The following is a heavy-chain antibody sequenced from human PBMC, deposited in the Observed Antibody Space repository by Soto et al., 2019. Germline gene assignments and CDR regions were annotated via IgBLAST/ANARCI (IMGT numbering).Heavy chain of an antibody. V-gene: IGHV1-2*04. J-gene: IGHJ6*03. Sequence: QVQLVQSGAEVKKPGASVTVSCRSSGDTFNDYYIHWVRQAPGQGLEWMGWINPNGGVTKYAQKCQGWVTITRDTSIRTVYMQLRRLRSDYTAVYYCARESGGATATLDYYYFYMDVWGTGTTVTVSS. D-gene: IGHD5-12*01. CDR1: GDTFNDYY. CDR2: INPNGGVT. CDR3: ARESGGATATLDYYYFYMDV.